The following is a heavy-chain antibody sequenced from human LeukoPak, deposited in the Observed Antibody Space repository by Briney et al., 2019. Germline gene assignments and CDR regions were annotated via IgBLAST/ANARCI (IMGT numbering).Heavy chain of an antibody. CDR3: AKGSGYCSSTSCLRIDY. V-gene: IGHV3-23*01. CDR1: GFTFSSYA. D-gene: IGHD2-2*01. Sequence: TGGSLRLSCAASGFTFSSYAMSWVRQAPGKGLEWVSAISGSGGSTYYADSVKGRFTISRDNSKNTLYLQMNSLRAEDTAVYYCAKGSGYCSSTSCLRIDYWGQGTLVTVSS. J-gene: IGHJ4*02. CDR2: ISGSGGST.